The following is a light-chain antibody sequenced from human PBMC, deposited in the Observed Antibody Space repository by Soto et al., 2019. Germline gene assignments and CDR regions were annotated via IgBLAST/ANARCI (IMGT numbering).Light chain of an antibody. CDR1: SSDVGGYNY. CDR2: EVS. Sequence: QSVLPQPASVSGSPGQSITISCTGTSSDVGGYNYVSWYQQHPGKAPKLMIYEVSNRPSGVSNRFSGTKSGNTASLTISGLQAEDEADYYCCSYAGSYTWVFGSGTKVTVL. V-gene: IGLV2-14*01. CDR3: CSYAGSYTWV. J-gene: IGLJ1*01.